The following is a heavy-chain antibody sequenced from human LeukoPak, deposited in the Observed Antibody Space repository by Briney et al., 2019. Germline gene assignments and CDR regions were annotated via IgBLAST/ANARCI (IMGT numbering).Heavy chain of an antibody. J-gene: IGHJ4*02. Sequence: PSETLSLTCTVSGGSISTYHWSWIRQPPGKGLEWIGYIYTSGSTNYNPSLKSRVTISVDKSKNQSSLNLSSVTAADTAVYYCARGGSRYPASFDYWGQGTLVTVSS. CDR2: IYTSGST. CDR1: GGSISTYH. V-gene: IGHV4-4*09. CDR3: ARGGSRYPASFDY. D-gene: IGHD3-9*01.